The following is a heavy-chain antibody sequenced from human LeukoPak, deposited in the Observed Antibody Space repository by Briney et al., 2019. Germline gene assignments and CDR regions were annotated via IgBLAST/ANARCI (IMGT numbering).Heavy chain of an antibody. CDR1: GGSISSSSYY. V-gene: IGHV4-39*07. D-gene: IGHD3-22*01. CDR3: AREKEDYYASSGSPWYYFDY. Sequence: PSETLSLTCTVSGGSISSSSYYWGWIRQPPGKGLEWIGSIYYSGSTNYNPSLKSRVTISVDTSKNQFSLKVSSVTAADTAVYFCAREKEDYYASSGSPWYYFDYWGQGALVTVSS. J-gene: IGHJ4*02. CDR2: IYYSGST.